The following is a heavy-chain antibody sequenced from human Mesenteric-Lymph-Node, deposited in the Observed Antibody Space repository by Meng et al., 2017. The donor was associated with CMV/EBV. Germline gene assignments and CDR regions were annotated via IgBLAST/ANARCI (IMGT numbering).Heavy chain of an antibody. D-gene: IGHD2-21*01. CDR2: INHSGST. CDR3: ARGSVVSPLDY. Sequence: SETLSLTCSVSGVSISSNSYYWSWIRQPPGKGLEWIGEINHSGSTSYNPSLKSRVTILVDTSENQLSLKLSSVTAADTAIYYCARGSVVSPLDYWGQGTLVTVSS. CDR1: GVSISSNSYY. J-gene: IGHJ4*02. V-gene: IGHV4-39*07.